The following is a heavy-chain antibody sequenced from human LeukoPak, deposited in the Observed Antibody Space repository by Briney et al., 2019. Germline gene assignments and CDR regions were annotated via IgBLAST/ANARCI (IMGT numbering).Heavy chain of an antibody. J-gene: IGHJ4*02. D-gene: IGHD6-19*01. CDR3: ARGVADHYADYFDY. CDR2: IWYDGSNK. V-gene: IGHV3-33*01. CDR1: GFTFSSYG. Sequence: PGGSLRLSCAASGFTFSSYGMHWVRQAPGKGLEWVAVIWYDGSNKYYADSVKGRFTISRDNSKNTLYLQMNSLRAEDTAVYYCARGVADHYADYFDYWGQGTLVTVSS.